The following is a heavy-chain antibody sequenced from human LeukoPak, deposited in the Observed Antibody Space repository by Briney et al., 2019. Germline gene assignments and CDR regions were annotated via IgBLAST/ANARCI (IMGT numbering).Heavy chain of an antibody. V-gene: IGHV1-18*01. D-gene: IGHD3-10*01. CDR1: GYTFTSYG. CDR3: VREVSMVRGVITFYHYNGMDV. Sequence: ASVKVSCKASGYTFTSYGISWVRQAPGQGLEWMGWISAYNGYTNYAQNFQGRVTMTTDASTSTAYMELRSLRSDDTAVYYCVREVSMVRGVITFYHYNGMDVWGQGTAVTVSS. J-gene: IGHJ6*02. CDR2: ISAYNGYT.